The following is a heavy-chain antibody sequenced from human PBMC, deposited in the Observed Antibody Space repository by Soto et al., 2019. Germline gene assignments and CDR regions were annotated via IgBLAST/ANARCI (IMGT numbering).Heavy chain of an antibody. D-gene: IGHD2-21*02. CDR3: SRALICGGYSDWYCDL. CDR1: GYTFTSYG. V-gene: IGHV1-18*01. Sequence: QVQLVQSGAEVKKPGASVQVSCKASGYTFTSYGISWVRQAPGQGLEWMGWISAYNGNTNYAQKLQGRVTMTTDTSTSTAYMELRSLRSDDTAVYYCSRALICGGYSDWYCDLWGRGTLVTVSS. J-gene: IGHJ2*01. CDR2: ISAYNGNT.